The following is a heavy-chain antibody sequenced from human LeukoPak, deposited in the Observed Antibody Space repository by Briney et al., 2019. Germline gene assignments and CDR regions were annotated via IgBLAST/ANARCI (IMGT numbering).Heavy chain of an antibody. V-gene: IGHV4-4*02. J-gene: IGHJ4*02. D-gene: IGHD2-21*02. Sequence: SDTLSLTRAVWGGSLSSSNWWSWACHPPGEGLEWIEEIYHSGSTNYNPSLKSRVTISVDKSKNQFSLKLTSVTAADTAVYYCARLHCGGDCYSSILDYWGQGTLVTVSS. CDR1: GGSLSSSNW. CDR3: ARLHCGGDCYSSILDY. CDR2: IYHSGST.